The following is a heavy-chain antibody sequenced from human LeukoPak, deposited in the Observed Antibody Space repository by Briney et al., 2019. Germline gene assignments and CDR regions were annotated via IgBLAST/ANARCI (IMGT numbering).Heavy chain of an antibody. CDR3: ARVGHSAAGTWPPKLFDY. Sequence: ASVKVSCKASGYTFTSYAMHWVRQAPGQRLEWMGWINACNGNTKYSQKFQGRVTITRDTSASTAYMELSSLRSEDTAVYYCARVGHSAAGTWPPKLFDYWGQGTLVTVSS. CDR1: GYTFTSYA. CDR2: INACNGNT. V-gene: IGHV1-3*01. D-gene: IGHD6-13*01. J-gene: IGHJ4*02.